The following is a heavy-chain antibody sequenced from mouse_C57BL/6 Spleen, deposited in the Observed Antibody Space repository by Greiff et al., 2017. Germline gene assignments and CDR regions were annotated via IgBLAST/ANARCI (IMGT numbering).Heavy chain of an antibody. D-gene: IGHD1-1*01. V-gene: IGHV1-39*01. CDR3: ARRDLCGSSEYFDV. Sequence: EVQLQQSGPELVKPGASVKISCKASGYSFTDYNMNWVKQSNGKSLEWIGVINPNYGTSSYNQKFKGKATLTVDQTSSTAYMQLNSLTSEDSAVYDGARRDLCGSSEYFDVWGTGTTDTGSS. J-gene: IGHJ1*03. CDR1: GYSFTDYN. CDR2: INPNYGTS.